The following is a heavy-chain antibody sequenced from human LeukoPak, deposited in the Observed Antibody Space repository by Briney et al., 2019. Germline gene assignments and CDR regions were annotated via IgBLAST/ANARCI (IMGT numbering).Heavy chain of an antibody. CDR2: IYHSGST. D-gene: IGHD3-10*01. V-gene: IGHV4-38-2*01. CDR3: ARGPDYYGSGSFDY. Sequence: PGGSLRLSCAASGFTFNSYTMSWVRQAPGKGLEWIGSIYHSGSTYYNPSLKSRVTISVDTSKNQFSLKLSSVTAADTAVYYCARGPDYYGSGSFDYWGQGALVTVSS. J-gene: IGHJ4*02. CDR1: GFTFNSYT.